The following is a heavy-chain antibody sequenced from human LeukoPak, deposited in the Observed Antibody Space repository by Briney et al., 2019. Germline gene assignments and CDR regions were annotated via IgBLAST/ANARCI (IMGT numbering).Heavy chain of an antibody. J-gene: IGHJ4*02. CDR2: ITSSSTYI. V-gene: IGHV3-21*01. CDR3: ARGAAGTPD. CDR1: GFTFSTYN. D-gene: IGHD6-13*01. Sequence: GGPLRLSCAASGFTFSTYNMNWVRQAPGKGLEWVSSITSSSTYIYYADSVKGRFTISRDNAKNSLYLQMNSLRAEDTAVYYCARGAAGTPDWGQGTLVTVSS.